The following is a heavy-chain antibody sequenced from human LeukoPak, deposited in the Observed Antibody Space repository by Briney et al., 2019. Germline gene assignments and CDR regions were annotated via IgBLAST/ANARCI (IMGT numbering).Heavy chain of an antibody. V-gene: IGHV3-7*01. J-gene: IGHJ4*02. CDR1: GISFASYW. D-gene: IGHD3-22*01. Sequence: GGSLRLSCAASGISFASYWVTWVRPAPGKGLEWVANIGQDGTETVYVGSVKGRFTISRDNARKLLFLQMNSLRADDTAVYYCAIPSSYDGSRYYHAYWGQGTLVSVSS. CDR2: IGQDGTET. CDR3: AIPSSYDGSRYYHAY.